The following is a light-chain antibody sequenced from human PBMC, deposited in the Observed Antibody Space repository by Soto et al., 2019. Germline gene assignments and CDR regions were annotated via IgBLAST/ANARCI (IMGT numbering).Light chain of an antibody. CDR3: SSYKSSSTYV. J-gene: IGLJ1*01. Sequence: QSVLAQPASVSGSPGQSITISCTGTSSDVGGYNYVSWYQQHPGKAPKLMIYEVSNRPSGVSNRFSGSKSGNTASLTISGLQAEAEADYYCSSYKSSSTYVFGTGTKGTVL. CDR1: SSDVGGYNY. CDR2: EVS. V-gene: IGLV2-14*01.